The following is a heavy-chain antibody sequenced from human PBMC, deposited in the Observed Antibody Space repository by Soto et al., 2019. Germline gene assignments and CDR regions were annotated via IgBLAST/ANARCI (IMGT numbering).Heavy chain of an antibody. CDR1: GFTFSPYG. V-gene: IGHV3-30*18. CDR3: AKEGTIFGVANGMDV. CDR2: ISYDGSNK. J-gene: IGHJ6*02. Sequence: SPGASCAPSGFTFSPYGLHWVRQAPFKGLEWVAVISYDGSNKYYADSVKGRFTISRDNSKNTLYLQMNSLRAEDTAVYYCAKEGTIFGVANGMDVWGQGTTVAVSS. D-gene: IGHD3-3*01.